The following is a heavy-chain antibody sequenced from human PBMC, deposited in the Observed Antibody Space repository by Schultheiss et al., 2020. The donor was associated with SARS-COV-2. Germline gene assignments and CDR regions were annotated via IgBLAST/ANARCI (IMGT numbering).Heavy chain of an antibody. V-gene: IGHV4-59*08. D-gene: IGHD3-10*01. J-gene: IGHJ5*02. Sequence: GSLRLSCTVSGGSISSYYWSWIRQPPGKGLEWIGYIYYSGSTYYNPSLKSRVTISVDTSKNQFSLKLSSVTAADTAVYYCARGGSTSQRITGFDPWGRGTLVTVSS. CDR2: IYYSGST. CDR1: GGSISSYY. CDR3: ARGGSTSQRITGFDP.